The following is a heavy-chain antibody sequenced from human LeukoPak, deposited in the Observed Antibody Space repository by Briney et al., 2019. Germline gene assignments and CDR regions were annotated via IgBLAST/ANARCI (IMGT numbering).Heavy chain of an antibody. D-gene: IGHD5-24*01. CDR2: IKVDGSEK. V-gene: IGHV3-7*01. CDR1: GFTFSSYW. CDR3: VRWRWLQSEFDY. Sequence: GGALRLSCAASGFTFSSYWMSWVRQTPQKGLEWVASIKVDGSEKFYVDSVKGRFTISRDNAHSSLSLQMNSLRVEDTAIYYCVRWRWLQSEFDYWGQGTLVTV. J-gene: IGHJ4*02.